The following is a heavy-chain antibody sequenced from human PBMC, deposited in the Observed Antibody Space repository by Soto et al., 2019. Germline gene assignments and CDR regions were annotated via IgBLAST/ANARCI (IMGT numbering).Heavy chain of an antibody. CDR1: GGSFSGYY. D-gene: IGHD3-3*01. V-gene: IGHV4-34*01. CDR3: ARKSYDFWSGYSGRIMDV. Sequence: LETLSLTCAVYGGSFSGYYWSWIRQPPGKGLEWIGEINHSGSTNYNPSLKSRVTISVDTSKNQFSLKLSSVTAADTAVYYCARKSYDFWSGYSGRIMDVWGQGITVTVSS. J-gene: IGHJ6*02. CDR2: INHSGST.